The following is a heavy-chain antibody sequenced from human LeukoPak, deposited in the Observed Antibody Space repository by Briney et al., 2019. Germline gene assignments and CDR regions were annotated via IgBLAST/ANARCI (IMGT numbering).Heavy chain of an antibody. CDR2: IYPGDSDT. V-gene: IGHV5-51*01. D-gene: IGHD2-8*02. Sequence: GESLKISCKASGYSFVSHWIVWVRQMPGKGLEWLGIIYPGDSDTRYSPSFQGQVTISADKSISTAYLQWSSLKASDTAMYYCARRGTGRDAWGNWFDPWGQGTLVTVSS. J-gene: IGHJ5*02. CDR3: ARRGTGRDAWGNWFDP. CDR1: GYSFVSHW.